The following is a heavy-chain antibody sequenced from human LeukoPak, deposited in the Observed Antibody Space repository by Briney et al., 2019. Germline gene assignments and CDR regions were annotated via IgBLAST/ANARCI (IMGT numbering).Heavy chain of an antibody. J-gene: IGHJ4*02. CDR3: TTDFRAGVCSGDCFNY. CDR2: IKRKTEGGTT. CDR1: GFAFKNAW. V-gene: IGHV3-15*01. Sequence: GESLRLSCAASGFAFKNAWMSWVRQAPGKGLEWLGLIKRKTEGGTTDYTAPVRGRFTISRDDSENTLYLQMSSLKTEDTAVYYCTTDFRAGVCSGDCFNYWGQGTLVTVSS. D-gene: IGHD2-21*02.